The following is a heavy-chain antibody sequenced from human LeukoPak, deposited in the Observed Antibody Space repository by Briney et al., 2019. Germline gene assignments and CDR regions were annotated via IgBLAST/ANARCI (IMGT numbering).Heavy chain of an antibody. D-gene: IGHD3-22*01. J-gene: IGHJ6*02. CDR1: GGSVSSGSYY. CDR2: IYYSGST. V-gene: IGHV4-61*01. Sequence: PSETLSLTRTVSGGSVSSGSYYWSWIRQPPGKGLEWIGYIYYSGSTNYNPSLKSRVTISVDTSKNQFSLKLSSVTAADTAVYYCARGWYYYDSSGYPSVLLGGMDVWGQGTTVTVSS. CDR3: ARGWYYYDSSGYPSVLLGGMDV.